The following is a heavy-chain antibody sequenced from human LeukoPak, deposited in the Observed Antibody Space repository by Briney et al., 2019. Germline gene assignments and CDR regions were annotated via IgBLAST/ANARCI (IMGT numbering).Heavy chain of an antibody. J-gene: IGHJ5*02. CDR3: ARDLYRDSLPVSWFDP. Sequence: ASVKVSCRASGYTFTSYGISWVRQAPGQGLEWMGWISDYNGNTNYAQKLQGRVTMTTDTSTSTAYMELRSLRSDDTAVYYCARDLYRDSLPVSWFDPWGQGTLVTVSS. CDR1: GYTFTSYG. D-gene: IGHD4-11*01. CDR2: ISDYNGNT. V-gene: IGHV1-18*01.